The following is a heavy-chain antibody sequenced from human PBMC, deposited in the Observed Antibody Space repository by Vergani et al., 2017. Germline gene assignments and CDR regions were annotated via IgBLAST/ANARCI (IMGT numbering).Heavy chain of an antibody. CDR3: ASRRYCSGGSCRGTIDY. CDR1: GFTVSSNY. D-gene: IGHD2-15*01. V-gene: IGHV3-9*01. J-gene: IGHJ4*02. CDR2: ISWNSGSI. Sequence: EVQLVESGGGLVQPGGSLRLSCAASGFTVSSNYMSWVRQAPGKGLEWVSGISWNSGSIGYADSVKGRFTISRDNAKNSLYLQMNSLRAEDTALYYCASRRYCSGGSCRGTIDYWGQGTLVTVSS.